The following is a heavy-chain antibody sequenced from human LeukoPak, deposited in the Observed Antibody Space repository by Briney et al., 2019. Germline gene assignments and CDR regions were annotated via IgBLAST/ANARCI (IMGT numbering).Heavy chain of an antibody. CDR3: ARVDTAMAQSYGMDV. CDR2: IKQDGSEK. J-gene: IGHJ6*02. CDR1: GFTFSSYW. Sequence: GGSLRLSCAASGFTFSSYWVSWVRQAPGKGLEWVANIKQDGSEKYYVDSVKGRFTISRDNAKNSLYLQMNSLRAEDTAVYYCARVDTAMAQSYGMDVWGQGTTVTVSS. V-gene: IGHV3-7*01. D-gene: IGHD5-18*01.